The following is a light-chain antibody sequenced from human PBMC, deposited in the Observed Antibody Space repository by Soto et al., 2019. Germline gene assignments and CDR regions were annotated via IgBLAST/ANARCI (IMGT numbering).Light chain of an antibody. CDR2: GTS. V-gene: IGKV3-20*01. CDR3: HQFGDSPQT. J-gene: IGKJ1*01. Sequence: ENVLTQSPGTLSLSTGDRATLSCSPSQSLSVSYLAWYQQRPGQAPRLLIYGTSTRATGIPDRFSGSGSGRDFTLAISRLEPEDFAVYYCHQFGDSPQTFGQGTMVDVK. CDR1: QSLSVSY.